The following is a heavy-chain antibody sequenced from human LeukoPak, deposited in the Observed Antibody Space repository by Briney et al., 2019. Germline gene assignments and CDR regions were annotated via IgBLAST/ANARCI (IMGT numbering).Heavy chain of an antibody. CDR2: VYYTGST. CDR3: ARYLSSGLDY. V-gene: IGHV4-59*01. CDR1: GGSISSYY. Sequence: SETLSLTCTVSGGSISSYYWTWIRQAPGKGLEWIGNVYYTGSTSYNPSLKSRVTISVDASKNHFSLRLTSETAADTAVYYCARYLSSGLDYWGQGTLVTASS. D-gene: IGHD3-22*01. J-gene: IGHJ4*02.